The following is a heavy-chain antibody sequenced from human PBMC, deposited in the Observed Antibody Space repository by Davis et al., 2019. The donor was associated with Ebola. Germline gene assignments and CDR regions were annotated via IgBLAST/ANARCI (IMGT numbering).Heavy chain of an antibody. V-gene: IGHV1-8*01. D-gene: IGHD2-15*01. J-gene: IGHJ4*02. CDR1: GYTFTSYD. Sequence: ASVKVSCKASGYTFTSYDINWVRQATGQGLEWMGWMNPNSGNTGYAQKFQGRVTMTRNTSISTAYMELSSLRSEDTAVYYCARGPRYCSGGSCPFDYWGQGTLVTVSS. CDR3: ARGPRYCSGGSCPFDY. CDR2: MNPNSGNT.